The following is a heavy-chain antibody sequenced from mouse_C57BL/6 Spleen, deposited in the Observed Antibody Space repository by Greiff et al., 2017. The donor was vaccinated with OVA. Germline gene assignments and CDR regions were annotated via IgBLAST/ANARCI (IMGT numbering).Heavy chain of an antibody. CDR2: IHPNSGST. CDR1: GYTFTSYW. J-gene: IGHJ4*01. Sequence: QVQLQQPGAELVKPGASVKLSCKASGYTFTSYWMHWVKQRPGQGLEWIGMIHPNSGSTNYNEKFKSKATLTVDKSSRTAYMQLSSLTSEDSAVYYCARSPAQANDYAMDYWGQGTSVTVSS. CDR3: ARSPAQANDYAMDY. D-gene: IGHD3-2*02. V-gene: IGHV1-64*01.